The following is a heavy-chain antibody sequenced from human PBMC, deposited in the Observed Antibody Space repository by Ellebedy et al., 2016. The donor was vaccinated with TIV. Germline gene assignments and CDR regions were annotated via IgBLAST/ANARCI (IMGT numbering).Heavy chain of an antibody. V-gene: IGHV3-7*01. J-gene: IGHJ4*02. CDR1: GFIISGDW. D-gene: IGHD2-21*01. CDR2: INPDGSAE. CDR3: AKPYDGGSFVPWD. Sequence: GESLKISCAASGFIISGDWMSWVRQAPGKGLEWVAHINPDGSAEYYVDSVKGRFTISRDNAKRSLFLQMNSLRDEDTAVYYCAKPYDGGSFVPWDWGQGTLVTVSS.